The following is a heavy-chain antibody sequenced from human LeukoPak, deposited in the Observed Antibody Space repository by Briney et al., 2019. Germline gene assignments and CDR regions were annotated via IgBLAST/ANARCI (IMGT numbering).Heavy chain of an antibody. V-gene: IGHV4-59*01. J-gene: IGHJ4*02. CDR2: IYYSGST. D-gene: IGHD6-13*01. Sequence: SETLSLTCTVSGGSISSYYWGWIRQPPGKGLEWIGYIYYSGSTNYNPPLKSRVTISVDTSKNQFSLKLSSVTAADTAVYYCARGVYSSSWQYFDYWGQGTLVTVSS. CDR3: ARGVYSSSWQYFDY. CDR1: GGSISSYY.